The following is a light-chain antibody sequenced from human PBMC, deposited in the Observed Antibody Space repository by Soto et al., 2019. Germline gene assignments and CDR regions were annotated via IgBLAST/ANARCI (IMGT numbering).Light chain of an antibody. V-gene: IGKV1-9*01. CDR2: GAS. Sequence: DIQLTQSPSFLSASVGDRVTITCRASQGIGTYLAWYQQMSGRAPQLLIFGASTLHSGVPSRFSGSGSGTEFTLTISSLQPEDFGTCYCQQLGDSPRTFGQGTKLEIK. J-gene: IGKJ2*01. CDR1: QGIGTY. CDR3: QQLGDSPRT.